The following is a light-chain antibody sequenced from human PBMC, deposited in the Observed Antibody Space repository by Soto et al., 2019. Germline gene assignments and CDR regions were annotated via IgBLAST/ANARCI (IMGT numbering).Light chain of an antibody. CDR2: VAS. CDR1: QDISTY. CDR3: QQLDSYPLT. Sequence: DIQLTQSPSFLSASVGDRVTLTCRASQDISTYLAWYQQKPGKAPNLLIYVASTLQDGVPSRFSGTGSGTEFTLTITNLRPADVATDYCQQLDSYPLTFGGGTEVEIK. V-gene: IGKV1-9*01. J-gene: IGKJ4*01.